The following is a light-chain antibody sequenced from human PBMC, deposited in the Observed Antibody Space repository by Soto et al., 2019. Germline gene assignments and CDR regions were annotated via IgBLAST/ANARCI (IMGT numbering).Light chain of an antibody. CDR2: GTS. Sequence: ETVWTQSPGPLSLSPGERATLSCRASQSVSSSSLAWYQQRPGQAPRLLIYGTSSRATGIPDRFSGSGSGTDFTLTISRLEPEDFAVYFCQRYGSSPLITFGQGTRLEIK. CDR3: QRYGSSPLIT. CDR1: QSVSSSS. V-gene: IGKV3-20*01. J-gene: IGKJ5*01.